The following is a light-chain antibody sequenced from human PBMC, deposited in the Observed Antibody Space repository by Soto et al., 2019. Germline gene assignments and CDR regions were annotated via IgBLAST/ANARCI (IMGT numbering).Light chain of an antibody. V-gene: IGKV3-20*01. CDR1: QSVSSY. J-gene: IGKJ4*01. CDR3: QQYGSSPLT. CDR2: GAS. Sequence: IMLTQSPATVSLTPGERATLSCRASQSVSSYLAWYQQKPGQAPRLLIYGASSRATGIPDRFSGSGSGTDFTLTISRLEPEDFAVYYCQQYGSSPLTFGGGTKVDI.